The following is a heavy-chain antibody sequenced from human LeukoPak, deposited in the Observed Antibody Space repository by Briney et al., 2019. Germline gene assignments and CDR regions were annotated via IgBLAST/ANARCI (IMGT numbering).Heavy chain of an antibody. J-gene: IGHJ4*02. V-gene: IGHV3-11*01. CDR1: GFTFSDYY. D-gene: IGHD1-7*01. CDR3: ASNWNYGVFDY. CDR2: TSSSGSTI. Sequence: GRSLRLSCAASGFTFSDYYMSWIRQAPGKGLEWVSYTSSSGSTIYYADSVKGRFTISRDNAKNSLYLQMNSLRAEDTAVYYCASNWNYGVFDYWGQGTLVTVSS.